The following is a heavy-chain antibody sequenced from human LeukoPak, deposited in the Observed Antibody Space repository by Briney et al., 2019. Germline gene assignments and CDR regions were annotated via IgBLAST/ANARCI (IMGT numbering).Heavy chain of an antibody. J-gene: IGHJ4*02. V-gene: IGHV3-7*04. D-gene: IGHD5-24*01. Sequence: GGSLRLSCAASGFTFSNYAMSWVRQAPGKGLEWVANIKQDGSKKSYVDSVKGRFTISRDNAKNSLYLQMNSPRAEDTAIYYCTRVGYIDEGIDYWGQGTLVTVSS. CDR2: IKQDGSKK. CDR3: TRVGYIDEGIDY. CDR1: GFTFSNYA.